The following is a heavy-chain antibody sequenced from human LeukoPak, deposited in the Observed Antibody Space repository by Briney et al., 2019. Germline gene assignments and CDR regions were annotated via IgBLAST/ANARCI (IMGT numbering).Heavy chain of an antibody. CDR2: IYHSGST. Sequence: PSETLSLTCTVSGGSISSGGYYWSWIRQPPGKGLEWIGYIYHSGSTYYNPSLKSRVTISVDRSKNQFSLKLSSVTAADTAVYYCARVARFFGVGPLYYYYYMDVWGKGTTVTVSS. J-gene: IGHJ6*03. D-gene: IGHD3-3*01. V-gene: IGHV4-30-2*01. CDR1: GGSISSGGYY. CDR3: ARVARFFGVGPLYYYYYMDV.